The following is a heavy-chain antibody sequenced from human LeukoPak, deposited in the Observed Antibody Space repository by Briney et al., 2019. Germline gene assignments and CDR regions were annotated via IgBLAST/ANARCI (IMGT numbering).Heavy chain of an antibody. CDR1: GFTFIDYS. D-gene: IGHD5-12*01. Sequence: GGSLRLSCAASGFTFIDYSMNWVRLAPGKGLEWISYVGISSGNTKYADSVKGRFTIPGDSAKNSVFLQMNSLRVEDTAVYYCARDHRYAFDNWGQGTLVTVSS. J-gene: IGHJ4*02. CDR2: VGISSGNT. V-gene: IGHV3-48*04. CDR3: ARDHRYAFDN.